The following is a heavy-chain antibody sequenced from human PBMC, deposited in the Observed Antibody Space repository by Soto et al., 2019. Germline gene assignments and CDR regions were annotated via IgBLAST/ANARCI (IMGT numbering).Heavy chain of an antibody. CDR2: ISSSSSYI. Sequence: WGCLRLSGAGSGNECSCYCMKWLRQDPGKGLERVSSISSSSSYIYYADSVKGRFTVSRDNAKNSLYLQMNSLRAEDTAVYYCARDGCSGGSCYSGYYYYGMDVWGQGTTVTVSS. V-gene: IGHV3-21*01. J-gene: IGHJ6*02. CDR3: ARDGCSGGSCYSGYYYYGMDV. CDR1: GNECSCYC. D-gene: IGHD2-15*01.